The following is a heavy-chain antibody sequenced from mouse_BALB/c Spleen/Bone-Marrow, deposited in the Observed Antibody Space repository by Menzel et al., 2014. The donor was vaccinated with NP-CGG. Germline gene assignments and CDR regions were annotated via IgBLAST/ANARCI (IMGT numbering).Heavy chain of an antibody. D-gene: IGHD2-3*01. CDR3: ARSHGYYPYWYFDV. CDR2: IDPSDSET. V-gene: IGHV1-69*02. J-gene: IGHJ1*01. CDR1: GYTFTSYW. Sequence: VQGVESGAELVKPGAPVKLSCKASGYTFTSYWMNWVKQRPGRGLEWIGRIDPSDSETHYNQKFEDKATLTVDKSSSPAYIQLSSLTSEDSAVYYCARSHGYYPYWYFDVWGAGTPVTVSS.